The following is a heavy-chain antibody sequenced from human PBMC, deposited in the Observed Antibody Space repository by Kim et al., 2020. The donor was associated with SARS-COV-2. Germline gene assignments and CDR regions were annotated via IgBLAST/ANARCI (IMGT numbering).Heavy chain of an antibody. Sequence: SETLSLTCSVSGGSISSSNYYWAWIRQPPGKGLEWIGTIYYSGSIYYNPSLKSRVTISVDTSKNQFSLTLSSMTAADTAVYYCARPGLRDYQGGFDYCGQGTLVTVSS. V-gene: IGHV4-39*01. J-gene: IGHJ4*02. CDR1: GGSISSSNYY. CDR3: ARPGLRDYQGGFDY. CDR2: IYYSGSI. D-gene: IGHD2-2*01.